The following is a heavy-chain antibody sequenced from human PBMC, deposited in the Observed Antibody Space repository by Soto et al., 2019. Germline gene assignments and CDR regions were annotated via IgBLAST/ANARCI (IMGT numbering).Heavy chain of an antibody. CDR3: ARASVPAAPYYYYYCGMDV. D-gene: IGHD2-2*01. J-gene: IGHJ6*02. CDR2: INPNSGGT. V-gene: IGHV1-2*04. Sequence: ASVNGSCKASGYTFTGYYMHSLRQPPAQGHEWMGWINPNSGGTSYARKFQSWVTMTRDTSISTAYMELSRLRSDDTAVYYCARASVPAAPYYYYYCGMDVWGQGTTVNVSS. CDR1: GYTFTGYY.